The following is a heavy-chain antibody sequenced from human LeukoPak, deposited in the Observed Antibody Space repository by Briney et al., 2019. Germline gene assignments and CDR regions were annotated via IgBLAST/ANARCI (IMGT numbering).Heavy chain of an antibody. D-gene: IGHD6-19*01. J-gene: IGHJ4*02. CDR2: ICNGASTT. Sequence: GGSLRLSCAASGFTYSSYAMGWVRQAPGKGLEWVSSICNGASTTNYADSVKGRFTISRDNSKNTLYLQMNSLRAEDTAAYYCAKGGSGRSRDYFDCWGQGTLVTVSS. CDR1: GFTYSSYA. CDR3: AKGGSGRSRDYFDC. V-gene: IGHV3-23*01.